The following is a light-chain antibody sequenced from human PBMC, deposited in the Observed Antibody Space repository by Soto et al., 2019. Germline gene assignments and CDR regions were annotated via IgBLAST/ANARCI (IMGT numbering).Light chain of an antibody. CDR1: RYIRTD. V-gene: IGKV1-6*02. Sequence: AIQMTQSPSSLSASVGDRVTITCRASRYIRTDVSWYQQRPGQAPKVLIYVASHLQSGVPSRFSGSGYGTDFSLTISSLQPEDVATYYCLQDYNYPWTCGQGTKVEIK. J-gene: IGKJ1*01. CDR3: LQDYNYPWT. CDR2: VAS.